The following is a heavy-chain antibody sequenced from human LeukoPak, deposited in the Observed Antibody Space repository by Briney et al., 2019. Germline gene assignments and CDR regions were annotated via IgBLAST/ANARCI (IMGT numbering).Heavy chain of an antibody. D-gene: IGHD6-19*01. V-gene: IGHV1-2*02. Sequence: GASAKVSCKASGYTFTGYYMHWVRQAPGQGLEWMGWINPSNGDTNYAQNFQGRVTVTRDTSISTAYMEPSWLTSDDTAVYYCARVGSSGWYVHPTLDYWGQGTLVTVSS. CDR3: ARVGSSGWYVHPTLDY. CDR1: GYTFTGYY. CDR2: INPSNGDT. J-gene: IGHJ4*02.